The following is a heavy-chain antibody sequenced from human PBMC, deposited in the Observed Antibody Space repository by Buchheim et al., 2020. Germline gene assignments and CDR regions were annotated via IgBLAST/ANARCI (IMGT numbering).Heavy chain of an antibody. CDR2: ITQSGST. J-gene: IGHJ4*02. V-gene: IGHV4-34*01. D-gene: IGHD6-19*01. CDR1: GGSFSGYY. Sequence: QVQLQQWGAGLLKPSETLSLTCGVYGGSFSGYYWSWIRQPPGEGLEWIGEITQSGSTKYYPSLKSRVTMPVDTSKNQFSLKLTSVTAADTAVYYCARFRVESVAGSELDYWGQGTL. CDR3: ARFRVESVAGSELDY.